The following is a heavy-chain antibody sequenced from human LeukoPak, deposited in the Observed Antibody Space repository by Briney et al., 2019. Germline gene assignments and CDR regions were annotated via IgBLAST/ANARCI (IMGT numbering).Heavy chain of an antibody. CDR2: IYPSGSA. CDR3: ARSGYSSGWSLDYYYMDV. CDR1: GGSISSGSYY. J-gene: IGHJ6*03. Sequence: SETLSLTCTVSGGSISSGSYYWSWIRQPAGKELEWIGRIYPSGSAKYNPSLKSRVTISVDTSKNQFSLKLSSVTAADTAVYYCARSGYSSGWSLDYYYMDVWGKGTTVTISS. D-gene: IGHD6-19*01. V-gene: IGHV4-61*02.